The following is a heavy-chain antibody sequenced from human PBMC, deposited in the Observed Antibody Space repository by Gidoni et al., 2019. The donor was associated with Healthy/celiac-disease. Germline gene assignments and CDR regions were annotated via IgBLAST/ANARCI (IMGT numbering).Heavy chain of an antibody. V-gene: IGHV1-46*01. CDR1: GYTFTSYY. D-gene: IGHD2-15*01. CDR3: AREAQGRPTPDGIAVVAATGTFDY. CDR2: INPSGGST. Sequence: ASVKVSCKASGYTFTSYYMHWVRQAPGQGLEWMGIINPSGGSTSYAQKFQGRVTMTRDTSTSTVYMELSSLRSEDTAVYYCAREAQGRPTPDGIAVVAATGTFDYWGQGTLVTVSS. J-gene: IGHJ4*02.